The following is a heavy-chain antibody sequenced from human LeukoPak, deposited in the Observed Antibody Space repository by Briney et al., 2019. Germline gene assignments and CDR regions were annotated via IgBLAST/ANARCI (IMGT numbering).Heavy chain of an antibody. D-gene: IGHD1-26*01. Sequence: PGRSLRLSCAASGFTFDDYAMHWVRQAPGKGLEWVSGISWNSGSIGYADSVKGRFTISRDSAKNSLYLQMNSLRAEDTALYYCAKWSRYGMDVWGQGTTVTVSS. CDR1: GFTFDDYA. V-gene: IGHV3-9*01. CDR3: AKWSRYGMDV. CDR2: ISWNSGSI. J-gene: IGHJ6*02.